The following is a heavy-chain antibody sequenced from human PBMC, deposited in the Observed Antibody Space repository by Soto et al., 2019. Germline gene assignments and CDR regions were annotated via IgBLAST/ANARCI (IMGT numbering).Heavy chain of an antibody. CDR2: VNPSSGDT. J-gene: IGHJ4*02. Sequence: PSVKVSCKTSGYTFTAYYMHWVRQAPGQGLKWMGWVNPSSGDTDYAQDFQGRVTLTRDTSVNTVYMELSGLNSDDTALYYCARDRQYGDYGYSFDFWGQGTLVTVSS. CDR3: ARDRQYGDYGYSFDF. CDR1: GYTFTAYY. V-gene: IGHV1-2*02. D-gene: IGHD4-17*01.